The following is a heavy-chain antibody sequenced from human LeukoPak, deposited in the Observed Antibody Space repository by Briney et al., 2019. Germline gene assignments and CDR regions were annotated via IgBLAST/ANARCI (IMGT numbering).Heavy chain of an antibody. Sequence: GASVKVSCKASGYTFTSYGISWVRQAPGQGLEWMGWISAYNGNTNYAQKLQGRVTMTTDTSTSTAYMELRSLRSDDTAVYYCARAPSVAGPYYDFWSGYFGFDPWGQGTLVTVSS. CDR1: GYTFTSYG. CDR3: ARAPSVAGPYYDFWSGYFGFDP. V-gene: IGHV1-18*01. D-gene: IGHD3-3*01. J-gene: IGHJ5*02. CDR2: ISAYNGNT.